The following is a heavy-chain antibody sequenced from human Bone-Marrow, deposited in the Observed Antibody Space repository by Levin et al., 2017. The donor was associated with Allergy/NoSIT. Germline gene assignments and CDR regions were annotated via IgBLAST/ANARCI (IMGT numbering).Heavy chain of an antibody. J-gene: IGHJ4*02. V-gene: IGHV1-69*13. CDR1: GGTFSTSA. Sequence: SVKVSCKVSGGTFSTSAIVWVRQAPGHGLEWMGGIIPVFGTTNYAQKFQGRFTITADESTSTAYMELSSLGSQDTAVYYCAKAPTAYSSSDYWGQGTQVTVSS. CDR3: AKAPTAYSSSDY. CDR2: IIPVFGTT. D-gene: IGHD6-6*01.